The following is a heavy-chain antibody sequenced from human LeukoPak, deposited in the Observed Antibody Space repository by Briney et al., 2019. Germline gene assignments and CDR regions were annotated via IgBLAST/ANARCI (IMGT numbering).Heavy chain of an antibody. CDR2: ITSSSSYI. J-gene: IGHJ6*03. D-gene: IGHD1-26*01. CDR3: ARDPYSGNYGNYYYYYMDV. CDR1: GASISSTS. Sequence: PSETLSLTCTVSGASISSTSHYWGWIRQPPGKGLEWISSITSSSSYIYYADSVKGRFTISRDNAKNSLYLQMSSLSPDDTAVYFCARDPYSGNYGNYYYYYMDVWGKGTTVTISS. V-gene: IGHV3-21*06.